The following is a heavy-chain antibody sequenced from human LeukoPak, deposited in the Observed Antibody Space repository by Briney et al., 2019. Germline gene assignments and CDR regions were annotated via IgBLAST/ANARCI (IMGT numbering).Heavy chain of an antibody. CDR3: ARTPYSGSSGYYYYMDV. CDR2: MNPNSGNT. J-gene: IGHJ6*03. CDR1: GYSFTSHD. V-gene: IGHV1-8*03. D-gene: IGHD1-26*01. Sequence: GASVKVSCKASGYSFTSHDINWVRQATGQGLEWMGWMNPNSGNTGYAQKFQGRVTITRNTSITTAYMELSSLRSEDTAVYYCARTPYSGSSGYYYYMDVWGKGTTVTVSS.